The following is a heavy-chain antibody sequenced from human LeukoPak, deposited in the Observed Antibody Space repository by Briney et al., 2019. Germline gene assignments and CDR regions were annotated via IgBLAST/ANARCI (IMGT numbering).Heavy chain of an antibody. D-gene: IGHD6-13*01. CDR2: INPNSGGT. Sequence: ASVKVSCKASGYTFTGYYMHWVRQAPGQGLEWMGWINPNSGGTNYAQKFQGRVTMTRDTSISTAYMELSRLRSDDTAVYYCARVGGSSWYQYYFDYWGQGTLVTVSS. CDR1: GYTFTGYY. CDR3: ARVGGSSWYQYYFDY. J-gene: IGHJ4*02. V-gene: IGHV1-2*02.